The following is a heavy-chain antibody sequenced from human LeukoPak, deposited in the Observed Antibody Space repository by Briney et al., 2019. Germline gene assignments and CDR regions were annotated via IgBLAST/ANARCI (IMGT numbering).Heavy chain of an antibody. CDR3: AKRPLYYGDYAGDYFDY. D-gene: IGHD4-17*01. CDR2: ISGSGGST. Sequence: GGSLRLSCAASGFTFSSYGMTWVRQAPGKGLEWVSGISGSGGSTYYADSVKGRFTISRDNSKNTLYLQMNSLRAEDTAVYYCAKRPLYYGDYAGDYFDYWGQGTLVTVSS. J-gene: IGHJ4*02. V-gene: IGHV3-23*01. CDR1: GFTFSSYG.